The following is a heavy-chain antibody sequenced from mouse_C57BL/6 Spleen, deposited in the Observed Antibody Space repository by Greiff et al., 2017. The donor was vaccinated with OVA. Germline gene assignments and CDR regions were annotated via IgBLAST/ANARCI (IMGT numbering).Heavy chain of an antibody. D-gene: IGHD1-1*01. Sequence: QVQLQQSGPELVKPGASVKISCKASGYAFSSSWMNWVKQRPGKGLEWIGRIYPGDGDTNYNGKFKGKATLTADKSSSTAYMQLSSLTSEDSAVYFCAKDYGSKGNAMDYWCQGTSVTVSS. J-gene: IGHJ4*01. CDR3: AKDYGSKGNAMDY. V-gene: IGHV1-82*01. CDR1: GYAFSSSW. CDR2: IYPGDGDT.